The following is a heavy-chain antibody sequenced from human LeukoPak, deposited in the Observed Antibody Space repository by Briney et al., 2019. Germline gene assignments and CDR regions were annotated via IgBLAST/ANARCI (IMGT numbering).Heavy chain of an antibody. CDR2: IYYSGTT. CDR3: ARISSSNWYNERGAFDV. Sequence: PSQTLSLTCAVSGGSISGGGYSWSWIRQPPGKGLEWIGYIYYSGTTDYNPSLKSRVTISVETSKNQFSLKLSSVTAADTAVYYCARISSSNWYNERGAFDVWGQGTMVTVSS. CDR1: GGSISGGGYS. J-gene: IGHJ3*01. V-gene: IGHV4-30-4*07. D-gene: IGHD6-13*01.